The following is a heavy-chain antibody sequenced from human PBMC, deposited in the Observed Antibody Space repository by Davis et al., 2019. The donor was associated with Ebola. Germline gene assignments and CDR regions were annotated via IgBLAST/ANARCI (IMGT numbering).Heavy chain of an antibody. CDR1: GFTFSSYA. CDR2: ISYDGSNK. CDR3: ARSRYGSGSSNGSP. J-gene: IGHJ5*02. D-gene: IGHD3-10*01. Sequence: GESLKISCAASGFTFSSYAMHWVRQAPGKGLEWVAVISYDGSNKYYADSVKGRFTISRDNSKNTPYLQMNSLRAEDTAVYYCARSRYGSGSSNGSPWGQGTLVTVSS. V-gene: IGHV3-30*04.